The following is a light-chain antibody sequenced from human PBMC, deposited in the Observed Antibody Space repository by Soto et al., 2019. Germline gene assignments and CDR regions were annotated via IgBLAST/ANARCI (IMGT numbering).Light chain of an antibody. CDR1: QSITKW. V-gene: IGKV1-5*01. Sequence: DILMTQSPSLLSASVGATVTITCRASQSITKWVAWYQQRAGKAPTALIFDASNSEKGVPSRFSGSGSGTEFTLIISGLQPEDFATYDCHQDDSYPYTCGQGTKLEI. J-gene: IGKJ2*01. CDR2: DAS. CDR3: HQDDSYPYT.